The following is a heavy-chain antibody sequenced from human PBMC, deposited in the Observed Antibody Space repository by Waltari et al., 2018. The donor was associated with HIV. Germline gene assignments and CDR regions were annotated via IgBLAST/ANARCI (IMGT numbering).Heavy chain of an antibody. D-gene: IGHD4-17*01. J-gene: IGHJ4*02. CDR1: GFTFSSSA. CDR2: IFGDGGST. CDR3: AKGTLNPLTTDY. Sequence: EVQLLESGGGLVQPGGSLSLSCAGSGFTFSSSAMTWVRHAPRKGLEWVSAIFGDGGSTFYADSVKGRFTISRDNSKNTLYLQMNSLRAEDTAVYYCAKGTLNPLTTDYWGQGTLVTVSS. V-gene: IGHV3-23*01.